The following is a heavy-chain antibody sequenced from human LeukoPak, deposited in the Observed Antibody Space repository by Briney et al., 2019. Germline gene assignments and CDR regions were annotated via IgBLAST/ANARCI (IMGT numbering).Heavy chain of an antibody. CDR1: GFTFSSYW. Sequence: PGGSLRLSCAASGFTFSSYWMSWVRQAPGKGLEWVANIKQNGSEKYYVDSVKGRFTISRDNAKNSLYLQMNSLRAEDTAVYHCARQGSDYVWGSYRYTGYYFDYWGQGTLVTVSS. V-gene: IGHV3-7*04. J-gene: IGHJ4*02. CDR3: ARQGSDYVWGSYRYTGYYFDY. CDR2: IKQNGSEK. D-gene: IGHD3-16*02.